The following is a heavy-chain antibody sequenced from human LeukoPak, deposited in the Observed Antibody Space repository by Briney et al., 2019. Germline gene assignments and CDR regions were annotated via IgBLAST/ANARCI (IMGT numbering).Heavy chain of an antibody. Sequence: AGPLRLSCAASGFTFSSYSLNWVRPPPGKGLEWVSSISSSSSYIYYADSVKGRFTISRDNAKNSLYLQMTGLGAEATVVYYCARVQNEMLLLTGDDFDYWGQGTLVTVSS. CDR2: ISSSSSYI. D-gene: IGHD3-9*01. V-gene: IGHV3-21*01. J-gene: IGHJ4*02. CDR1: GFTFSSYS. CDR3: ARVQNEMLLLTGDDFDY.